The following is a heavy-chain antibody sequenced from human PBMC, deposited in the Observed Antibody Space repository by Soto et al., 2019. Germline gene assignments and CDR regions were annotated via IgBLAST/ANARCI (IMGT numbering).Heavy chain of an antibody. J-gene: IGHJ4*01. CDR2: LHYGGST. Sequence: SETLSLTSDVSRYSINNNNWWSWVCQPPGGGLEWIGDLHYGGSTPYNPSLESRATFSVDISKNQFFLKLSSVTAADTAVYYCTKNSVYALDYWGYGTLVDVSP. D-gene: IGHD5-12*01. CDR1: RYSINNNNW. V-gene: IGHV4-4*02. CDR3: TKNSVYALDY.